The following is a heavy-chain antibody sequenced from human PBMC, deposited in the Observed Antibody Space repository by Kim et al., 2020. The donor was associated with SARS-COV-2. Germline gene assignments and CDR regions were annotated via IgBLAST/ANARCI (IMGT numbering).Heavy chain of an antibody. V-gene: IGHV3-23*01. CDR2: FSTTVGST. Sequence: GGSLRLSCAASGFTFSDYAMCWVRQAPGKGLEWVSCFSTTVGSTYYAGSVKGRFTIPRDNSKNMLYLQMNSLRAEDTAVYYCAQKSDGGPAYWGQGTLVTVSS. J-gene: IGHJ4*02. CDR3: AQKSDGGPAY. CDR1: GFTFSDYA. D-gene: IGHD3-16*01.